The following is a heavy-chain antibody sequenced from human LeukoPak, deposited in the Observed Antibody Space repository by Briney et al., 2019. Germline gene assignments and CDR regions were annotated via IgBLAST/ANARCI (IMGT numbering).Heavy chain of an antibody. CDR1: GFTFSSYA. J-gene: IGHJ6*02. Sequence: PGGSLRLSCAASGFTFSSYAMSWVRQAPGKGLEWVSSISSSSSYIYYADSVKGRFTISRDNAKNSLYLQMNSLRAEDTAVYYCARTPPRGITKYGMDVWGQGTTVTVSS. CDR2: ISSSSSYI. V-gene: IGHV3-21*01. CDR3: ARTPPRGITKYGMDV. D-gene: IGHD3-10*01.